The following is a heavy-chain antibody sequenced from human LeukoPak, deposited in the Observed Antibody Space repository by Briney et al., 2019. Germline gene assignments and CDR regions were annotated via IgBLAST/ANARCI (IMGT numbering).Heavy chain of an antibody. CDR1: GYTFTSYG. CDR3: AREGSTVISPNWFDP. Sequence: GASVKVSCKASGYTFTSYGISWVRQAPGQGLEWMGGIIPIFGTANYAQKFQGRVTITADKSTSTAHMELSSLRSEDTAVYYCAREGSTVISPNWFDPWGQGTLVTVSS. CDR2: IIPIFGTA. V-gene: IGHV1-69*06. D-gene: IGHD4-17*01. J-gene: IGHJ5*02.